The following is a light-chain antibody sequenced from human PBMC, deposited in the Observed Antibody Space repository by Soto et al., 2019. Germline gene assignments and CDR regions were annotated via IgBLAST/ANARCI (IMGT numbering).Light chain of an antibody. Sequence: QSALTQPRSVSGFPGQSVTISCTGTNSDVGGYDYVSWYRQHPGKAPKLLIYDLIKRPSGVPARFSGSKSGNTAYLTISGLQAEDEADYHCCSYAGSDIVILGGGTKLTVL. V-gene: IGLV2-11*01. CDR1: NSDVGGYDY. J-gene: IGLJ2*01. CDR3: CSYAGSDIVI. CDR2: DLI.